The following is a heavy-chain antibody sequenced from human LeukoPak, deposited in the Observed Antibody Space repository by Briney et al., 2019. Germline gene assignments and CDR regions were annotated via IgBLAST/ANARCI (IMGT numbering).Heavy chain of an antibody. CDR2: ISGSGGST. V-gene: IGHV3-23*01. J-gene: IGHJ3*02. CDR3: TRRGAASDAFDI. Sequence: GGSLRLSCAASGFTFSSYGMSWVRQAPGKGLEWVSAISGSGGSTYYADSVKGRFTISRDNAKNTLYLQMNTLRAEDTAVYYCTRRGAASDAFDIWGQGTMVTVSS. CDR1: GFTFSSYG. D-gene: IGHD3-16*01.